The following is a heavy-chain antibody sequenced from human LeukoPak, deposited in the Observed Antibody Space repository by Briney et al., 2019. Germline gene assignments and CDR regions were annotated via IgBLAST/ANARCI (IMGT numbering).Heavy chain of an antibody. Sequence: ASVKVSCKASGYTFTSYGISWVRQAPGQGLEWTGWISAYNGNTNYAQKLQGRVTMTTDTSTSTAYMELRSLRSDDTAVYYCATRQRVVAATVDWFDPWGQGTLVTVSS. J-gene: IGHJ5*02. CDR3: ATRQRVVAATVDWFDP. D-gene: IGHD2-15*01. CDR2: ISAYNGNT. CDR1: GYTFTSYG. V-gene: IGHV1-18*01.